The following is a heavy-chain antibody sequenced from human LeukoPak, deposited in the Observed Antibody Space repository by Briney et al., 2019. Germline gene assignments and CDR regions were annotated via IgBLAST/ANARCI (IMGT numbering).Heavy chain of an antibody. D-gene: IGHD6-13*01. V-gene: IGHV1-69*05. CDR2: IIPIFGTA. CDR3: ARGRAAAGTVTSWFDP. CDR1: GGTFSSYA. Sequence: SVKVSCKASGGTFSSYAISWVRQAPGQGLEWMGGIIPIFGTANYAQKFQGRVTITTDESTSTAYMELSSLRSEDTAVYYCARGRAAAGTVTSWFDPWGQGTLVTVSS. J-gene: IGHJ5*02.